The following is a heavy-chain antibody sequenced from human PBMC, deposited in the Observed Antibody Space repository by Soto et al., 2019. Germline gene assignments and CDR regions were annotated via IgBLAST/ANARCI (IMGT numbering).Heavy chain of an antibody. CDR3: ANTQTEDYGDYGGSSYGMDV. CDR2: ISYDGSNK. Sequence: GGSLRLSCAASGFTFSSYGMHWVRQAPGKGLEWVAVISYDGSNKYYADSVKGRFTISRDNSKNTLYLQMNSLRAEDTAVYYCANTQTEDYGDYGGSSYGMDVWGQGTTVTVSS. J-gene: IGHJ6*02. D-gene: IGHD4-17*01. CDR1: GFTFSSYG. V-gene: IGHV3-30*18.